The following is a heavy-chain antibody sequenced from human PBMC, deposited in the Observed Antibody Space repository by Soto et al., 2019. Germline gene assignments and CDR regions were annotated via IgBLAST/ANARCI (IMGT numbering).Heavy chain of an antibody. J-gene: IGHJ6*02. CDR1: GFTFSIYG. CDR2: IWYDGSNK. D-gene: IGHD3-16*01. Sequence: GGSLRLSCAASGFTFSIYGMHWVRQAPGKGLEWVAVIWYDGSNKYYADSVKGRLTISRDNSKNTLYLQMNSLRAEDTAVYYCARDNRDSVLNYYYGMDVWGQGTTVTVSS. CDR3: ARDNRDSVLNYYYGMDV. V-gene: IGHV3-33*01.